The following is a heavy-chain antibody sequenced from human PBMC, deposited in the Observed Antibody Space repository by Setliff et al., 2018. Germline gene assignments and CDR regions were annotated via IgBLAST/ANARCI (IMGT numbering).Heavy chain of an antibody. CDR2: IIPIFGTT. D-gene: IGHD2-21*02. CDR1: GGSFSNYG. V-gene: IGHV1-69*05. Sequence: GASVKVSCKASGGSFSNYGITWVRQAPGQGLEWMGGIIPIFGTTTYAQKFLGRVTITTDESSSTGYMELSSLRSEDTAAYFCARESVVVVTTTNYYYYIDVWGEGTTVTVSS. J-gene: IGHJ6*03. CDR3: ARESVVVVTTTNYYYYIDV.